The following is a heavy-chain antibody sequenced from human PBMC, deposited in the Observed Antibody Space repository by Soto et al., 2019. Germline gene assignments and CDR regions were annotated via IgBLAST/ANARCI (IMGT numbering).Heavy chain of an antibody. CDR3: ANDTAVYAIYY. CDR2: ISGSGGST. J-gene: IGHJ4*02. Sequence: GGSLRLSCAASGFTFSSYAMSWVRQAPGKGLEWVSAISGSGGSTYYADSVKGRFTISRDNSKNTLYLQMNSLRAEDTAVYFFANDTAVYAIYYWCQGALVTIS. D-gene: IGHD2-2*01. CDR1: GFTFSSYA. V-gene: IGHV3-23*01.